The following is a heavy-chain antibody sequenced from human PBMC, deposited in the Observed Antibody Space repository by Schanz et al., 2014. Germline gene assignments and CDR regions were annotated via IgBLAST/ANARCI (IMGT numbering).Heavy chain of an antibody. J-gene: IGHJ3*01. CDR1: GFTFRGHA. Sequence: QVPLVESGGCVVQPWTSLRLSCAASGFTFRGHAMHWVRQAPGQGLEKVAVTSTDGTKTYYAASVRGRFTISRDNSKNTVYLQMNSLRSEDTAVYYCTRDRGALINHNDALDLWGQGTMVSVSS. V-gene: IGHV3-30*04. CDR2: TSTDGTKT. D-gene: IGHD3-16*01. CDR3: TRDRGALINHNDALDL.